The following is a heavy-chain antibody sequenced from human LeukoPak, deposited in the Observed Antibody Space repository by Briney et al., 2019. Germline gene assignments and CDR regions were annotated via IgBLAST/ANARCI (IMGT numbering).Heavy chain of an antibody. CDR2: INPNSGGT. V-gene: IGHV1-2*02. CDR3: ARLVPAAMGLNWFDP. CDR1: GYTFTGYY. J-gene: IGHJ5*02. Sequence: ASVKVSCKASGYTFTGYYMHWVRQAPGQGLEWMGWINPNSGGTNYAQKFQGRVTMARDTSISTAYMELSRLRSDDTAVYYCARLVPAAMGLNWFDPWGQGTLVTVSS. D-gene: IGHD2-2*01.